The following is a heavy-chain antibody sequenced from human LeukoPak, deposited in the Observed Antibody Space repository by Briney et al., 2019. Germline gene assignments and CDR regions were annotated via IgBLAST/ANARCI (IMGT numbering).Heavy chain of an antibody. J-gene: IGHJ4*02. CDR1: GYTFTSYA. D-gene: IGHD3-10*01. V-gene: IGHV1-3*01. CDR2: INAGNGNT. CDR3: ARAYYYGAGSYYLDY. Sequence: GASVKVSCKASGYTFTSYAMHWVRQAPGQRLEWMGWINAGNGNTKYSQKFQGRVTITRDTSASTAYMELSSLRSEDTAVYYCARAYYYGAGSYYLDYWGQGTLVTVSS.